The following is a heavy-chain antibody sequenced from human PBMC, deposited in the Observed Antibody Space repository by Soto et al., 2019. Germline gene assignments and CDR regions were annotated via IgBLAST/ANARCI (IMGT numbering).Heavy chain of an antibody. D-gene: IGHD6-13*01. CDR3: ARRIAAAGTLRYFDY. Sequence: SVKVSCKASGGTFSSYAISWARQAPGQGLEWMGGIIPIFGTANYAQKFQGRVTITADESTSTAYMELSSLRSEDTAVYYCARRIAAAGTLRYFDYWGQGTLVTVSS. V-gene: IGHV1-69*13. CDR2: IIPIFGTA. CDR1: GGTFSSYA. J-gene: IGHJ4*02.